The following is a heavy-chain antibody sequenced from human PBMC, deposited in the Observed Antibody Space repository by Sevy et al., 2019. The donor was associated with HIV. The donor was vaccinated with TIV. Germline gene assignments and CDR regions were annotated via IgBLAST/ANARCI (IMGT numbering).Heavy chain of an antibody. Sequence: GGSLRLSCVASGFSFNDAWMSWVRQAPGKGLEWVARIRSKSGGGTTDLAAFAKAKFTISIDDTQNRRYLQMNSLKTGDTAVYYCAMDHRRDGTIVVPFEKWGQGTLVTVSS. J-gene: IGHJ4*02. CDR1: GFSFNDAW. D-gene: IGHD1-26*01. CDR3: AMDHRRDGTIVVPFEK. V-gene: IGHV3-15*01. CDR2: IRSKSGGGTT.